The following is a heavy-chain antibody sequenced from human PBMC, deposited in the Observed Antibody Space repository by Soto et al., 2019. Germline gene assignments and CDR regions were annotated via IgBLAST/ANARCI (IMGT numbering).Heavy chain of an antibody. CDR3: AKDADYGDYSAYDH. D-gene: IGHD4-17*01. Sequence: PGGSLRLSCAASGFTFSSYAMSWVRQAPGKGLEWVSVISGSGDSTYYGDSVKGRFTISRDNSKNTLYLQMKSLRAEDTAVYYCAKDADYGDYSAYDHRGQGTLVTVYS. CDR1: GFTFSSYA. J-gene: IGHJ4*02. V-gene: IGHV3-23*01. CDR2: ISGSGDST.